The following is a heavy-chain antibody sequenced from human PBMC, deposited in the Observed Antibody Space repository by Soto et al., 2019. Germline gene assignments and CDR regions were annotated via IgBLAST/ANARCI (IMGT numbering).Heavy chain of an antibody. V-gene: IGHV4-59*01. CDR3: ARGPPTRGYSYGPFDY. CDR2: IYYSGST. Sequence: SSETLSLTCTVSGGSISSYYWSWIRQPPGKGLEWIGYIYYSGSTNYNPSLKSRVTISVDTSKNQFSLKLSSVTAADTAVYYCARGPPTRGYSYGPFDYWGQGTLVTVSS. CDR1: GGSISSYY. D-gene: IGHD5-18*01. J-gene: IGHJ4*02.